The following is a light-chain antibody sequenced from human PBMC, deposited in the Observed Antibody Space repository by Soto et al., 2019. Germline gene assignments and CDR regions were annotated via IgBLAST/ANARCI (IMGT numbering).Light chain of an antibody. CDR3: QSYDTSLSGYV. V-gene: IGLV1-40*01. J-gene: IGLJ1*01. Sequence: QSVLTQPPSVSGAPGQRVTISCTGSSSNIGAHYDVHWYQHLPGTSPKVLIYGSTNRPSGVPDRFSGSKSGTSASLAITGLQAEDEADYYCQSYDTSLSGYVFGTGTKVTVL. CDR1: SSNIGAHYD. CDR2: GST.